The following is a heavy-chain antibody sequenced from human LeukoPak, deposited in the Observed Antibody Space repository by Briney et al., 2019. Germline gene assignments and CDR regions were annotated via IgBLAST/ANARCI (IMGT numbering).Heavy chain of an antibody. V-gene: IGHV3-23*01. CDR3: AKDFPMVRGVIRYNWFDP. CDR1: GFIFSSYA. Sequence: PGGSLRLSCAASGFIFSSYAMSWVRQAPGKGLEWVSAISGNGVTTHYPDSVKGRFTISRDNSKNTLYLQMNSLRAEDTAVYYCAKDFPMVRGVIRYNWFDPWGQGTLVTVSS. J-gene: IGHJ5*02. D-gene: IGHD3-10*01. CDR2: ISGNGVTT.